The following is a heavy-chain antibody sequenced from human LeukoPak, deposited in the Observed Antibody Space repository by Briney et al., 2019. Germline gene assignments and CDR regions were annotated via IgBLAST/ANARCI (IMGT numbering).Heavy chain of an antibody. CDR1: GYTFTGYY. CDR2: INPNSGGT. J-gene: IGHJ4*02. CDR3: ARVIYCSGGSCSHYFDY. V-gene: IGHV1-2*02. Sequence: ASVKVSCKASGYTFTGYYMHWVRQAPGQGLEWMGWINPNSGGTNYVQKFQGRVTMTRDTSISTAYMELSRLRSDDTAVYYCARVIYCSGGSCSHYFDYWGQGTLVTVSS. D-gene: IGHD2-15*01.